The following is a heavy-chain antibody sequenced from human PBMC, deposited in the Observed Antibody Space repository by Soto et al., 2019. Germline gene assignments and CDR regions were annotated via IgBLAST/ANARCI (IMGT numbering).Heavy chain of an antibody. J-gene: IGHJ3*01. CDR1: EFTFRSYW. CDR3: ARSLPGTYGAFDL. V-gene: IGHV3-74*01. D-gene: IGHD1-7*01. Sequence: PGGSLRLSCAASEFTFRSYWMHWVRQSPGKGLVWVSRISGDGSSTNYADSVKGRFTISRDNAKNTVYLQIDSLRAEDTAVYYWARSLPGTYGAFDLWGQGTMVTVSS. CDR2: ISGDGSST.